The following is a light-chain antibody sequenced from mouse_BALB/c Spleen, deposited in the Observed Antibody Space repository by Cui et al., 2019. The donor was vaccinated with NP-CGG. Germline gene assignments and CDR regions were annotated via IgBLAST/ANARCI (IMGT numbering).Light chain of an antibody. J-gene: IGLJ1*01. V-gene: IGLV1*01. CDR2: GTN. Sequence: QAFLTQESAITTSPGETVTLTCRSSTGAVTTINYANWVQEKPDHLFTGLIGGTNNRAPGVPARFSGSLIGDKAALTITGAQTEDEAMYFCALWYSNHWVFGGGTKLTVL. CDR3: ALWYSNHWV. CDR1: TGAVTTINY.